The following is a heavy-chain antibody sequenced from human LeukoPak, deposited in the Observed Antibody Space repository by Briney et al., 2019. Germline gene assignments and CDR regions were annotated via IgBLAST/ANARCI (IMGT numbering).Heavy chain of an antibody. CDR3: ARNYYDSSA. J-gene: IGHJ5*02. CDR2: ISSSGSTI. V-gene: IGHV3-48*03. D-gene: IGHD3-22*01. Sequence: PGGSLRLSCAASGXTFGSYEMNWVRQAPGKGQEWVSYISSSGSTIYYADSVKGRFTISRDNAKNSLYLQMNSLRAEDTAVYYCARNYYDSSAWGQGTLVTVSS. CDR1: GXTFGSYE.